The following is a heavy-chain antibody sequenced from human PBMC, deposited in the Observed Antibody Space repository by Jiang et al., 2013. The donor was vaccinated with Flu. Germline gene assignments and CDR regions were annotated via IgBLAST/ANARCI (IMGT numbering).Heavy chain of an antibody. CDR3: ARQGSGGRSFDV. V-gene: IGHV6-1*01. CDR1: VSSNSAA. Sequence: VSSNSAAWNWIRQSPSXGLEWLGRTYYRSKWYNDYAVSVKSRITINADTSKNQFSLQLNSVTPEDTAIFYCARQGSGGRSFDVWGQGTVVAVSS. D-gene: IGHD2-8*02. J-gene: IGHJ3*01. CDR2: TYYRSKWYN.